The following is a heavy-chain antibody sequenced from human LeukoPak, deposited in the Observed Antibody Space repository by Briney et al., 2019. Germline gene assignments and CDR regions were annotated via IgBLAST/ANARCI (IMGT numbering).Heavy chain of an antibody. CDR1: GYTFSAYY. V-gene: IGHV1-2*02. CDR2: INPDTGGT. J-gene: IGHJ5*02. Sequence: GASVRVSCKTSGYTFSAYYLSWVRQTPGQGLEWLGWINPDTGGTYYARKFQGRVTMTRDTSIRTAYMELSSLNSADTAVYYCTREQGRQAGRPGALDPWGQGTLVTVSS. D-gene: IGHD3-10*01. CDR3: TREQGRQAGRPGALDP.